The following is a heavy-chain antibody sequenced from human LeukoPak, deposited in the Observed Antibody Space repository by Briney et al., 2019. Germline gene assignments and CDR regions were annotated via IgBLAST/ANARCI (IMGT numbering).Heavy chain of an antibody. V-gene: IGHV3-30*18. CDR3: AKNPEDTAMSPGGYFDY. J-gene: IGHJ4*02. CDR2: ISYDGSNK. Sequence: GGSLRLSGAASGFTFSSYGMHWVRQAPGKGLEWVAVISYDGSNKYYADSVKGRFTISRDNSKNTLYLQMNSLRAEDTAVYYCAKNPEDTAMSPGGYFDYWGQGTLVTVSS. D-gene: IGHD5-18*01. CDR1: GFTFSSYG.